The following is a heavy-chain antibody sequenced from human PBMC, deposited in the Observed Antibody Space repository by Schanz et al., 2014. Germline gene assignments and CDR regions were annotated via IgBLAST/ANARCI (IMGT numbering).Heavy chain of an antibody. J-gene: IGHJ2*01. D-gene: IGHD2-21*02. Sequence: EVHLLESGGGLVEPGGSLRLSCATSGFSLDIFAVSWVRQAPGKGLEWVSAISGSGGSTYYADSVKGRFTISRDNSKNTLYLQMNSLRAEDTAVYFCAKDLGVDCGDGCFNWYFDLWGRGTLVTVSS. V-gene: IGHV3-23*01. CDR3: AKDLGVDCGDGCFNWYFDL. CDR2: ISGSGGST. CDR1: GFSLDIFA.